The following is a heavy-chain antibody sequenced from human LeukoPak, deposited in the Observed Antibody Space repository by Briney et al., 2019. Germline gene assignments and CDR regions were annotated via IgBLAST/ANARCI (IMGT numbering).Heavy chain of an antibody. CDR1: GASIRTESYY. V-gene: IGHV4-39*01. J-gene: IGHJ4*02. CDR2: IYYSGST. CDR3: ARPGILTGYFDY. Sequence: SETLSLTCTVSGASIRTESYYWAWIRQFPGKGLEWIGTIYYSGSTYYNPSLKSRVTISVDTSKNQFSLKLSSVTAADTAVYYCARPGILTGYFDYWGQGTLVTVSS. D-gene: IGHD3-9*01.